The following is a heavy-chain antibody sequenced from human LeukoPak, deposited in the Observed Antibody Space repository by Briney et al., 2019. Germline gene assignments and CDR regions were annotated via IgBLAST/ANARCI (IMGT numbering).Heavy chain of an antibody. Sequence: ASVKVSCKASGGTFSSYAISWVRQAPGRGFEWMGGIIPIFGTANYAQKFQGRVTITADESTSTAYMELSSLRSEDTAVYYCARDLGCSGGSCYANYYYYGMDVWGQGTTVTVSS. CDR1: GGTFSSYA. D-gene: IGHD2-15*01. CDR3: ARDLGCSGGSCYANYYYYGMDV. CDR2: IIPIFGTA. J-gene: IGHJ6*02. V-gene: IGHV1-69*13.